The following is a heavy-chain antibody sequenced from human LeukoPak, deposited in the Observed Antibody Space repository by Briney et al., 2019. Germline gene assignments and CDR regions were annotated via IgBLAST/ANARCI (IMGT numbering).Heavy chain of an antibody. J-gene: IGHJ4*02. CDR2: IYTTGTT. V-gene: IGHV4-4*09. Sequence: PSETLSLTCTVSGGSFSSYYWSWIRQPPGKGLEWIGYIYTTGTTSYNPSLKSRVTISIDTSKNQFSLQLYSVTAADTAVYYCARERYDFWSFDYWGQGTLVTFSS. D-gene: IGHD3-3*01. CDR3: ARERYDFWSFDY. CDR1: GGSFSSYY.